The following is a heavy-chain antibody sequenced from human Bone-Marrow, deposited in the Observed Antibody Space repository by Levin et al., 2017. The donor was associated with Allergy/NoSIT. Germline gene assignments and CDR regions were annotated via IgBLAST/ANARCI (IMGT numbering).Heavy chain of an antibody. CDR1: GFTFSSHA. V-gene: IGHV3-30*04. CDR3: ARSNRIVATMYPTDI. D-gene: IGHD5-12*01. Sequence: GGSLRLSCAASGFTFSSHAMHWVRQAPGKGLEWVAVISDDGVNHYYADSVKGRFTISRDNSNNTVSLQMSSLRAEDTAVYYCARSNRIVATMYPTDIWGQGTLVTVSS. CDR2: ISDDGVNH. J-gene: IGHJ4*02.